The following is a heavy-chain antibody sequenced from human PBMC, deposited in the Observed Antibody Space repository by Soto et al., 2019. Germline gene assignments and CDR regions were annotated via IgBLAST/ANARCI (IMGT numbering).Heavy chain of an antibody. CDR3: VKEGIAALDAFDV. CDR1: EFTFSRYD. Sequence: EVQLVESGGGLVQSGGSLRLSCAASEFTFSRYDMHWVRQTTGKGLEWVSAIGTTGNTDYQASVKGRFTISRENAKNSLYLQMNSLRDGDTAVYYCVKEGIAALDAFDVWGQGTMVTVSS. D-gene: IGHD1-20*01. J-gene: IGHJ3*01. V-gene: IGHV3-13*01. CDR2: IGTTGNT.